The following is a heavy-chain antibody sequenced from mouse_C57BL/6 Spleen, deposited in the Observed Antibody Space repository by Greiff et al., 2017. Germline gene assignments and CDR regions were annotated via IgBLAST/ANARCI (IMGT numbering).Heavy chain of an antibody. CDR3: AGGNYTRFAY. V-gene: IGHV1-36*01. D-gene: IGHD2-1*01. Sequence: VQLQQSGPVLVKPGPSVKISCTASGFTFTDYYMHWVKQSHGQSLEWIGLVYPYNGGTRYNQKFKGKATLTVDTSSSTAYMELNSLTSEDPAVYYCAGGNYTRFAYWGQGTLVTVSA. CDR1: GFTFTDYY. CDR2: VYPYNGGT. J-gene: IGHJ3*01.